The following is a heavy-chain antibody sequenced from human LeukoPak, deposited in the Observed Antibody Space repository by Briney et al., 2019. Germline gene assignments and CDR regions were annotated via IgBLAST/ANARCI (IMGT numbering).Heavy chain of an antibody. D-gene: IGHD2-21*01. CDR1: GFTFDDYA. J-gene: IGHJ4*02. CDR3: AKDIARWAYSPIDY. V-gene: IGHV3-9*01. CDR2: ISWNSGSI. Sequence: GGSLRLSCAASGFTFDDYAMHWVRQAPGKGLEWVSGISWNSGSIGYADSVKGRFTISRDNAKNSLYLQMNSLRAEDTALYYCAKDIARWAYSPIDYWGQGTLVTVSS.